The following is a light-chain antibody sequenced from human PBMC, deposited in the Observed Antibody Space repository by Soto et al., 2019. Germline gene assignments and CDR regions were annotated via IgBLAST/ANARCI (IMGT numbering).Light chain of an antibody. CDR2: EVS. CDR3: SSYTSSSTRV. CDR1: SSDVGGYNY. V-gene: IGLV2-14*01. Sequence: QSVLTQPASVSGSPGQSITISCTGTSSDVGGYNYVSWYQQHPGKAPKLMIYEVSNRSSGVSNRFSGSKPGNTASLTISGLQAEDEADYYCSSYTSSSTRVFGTGTKVTVL. J-gene: IGLJ1*01.